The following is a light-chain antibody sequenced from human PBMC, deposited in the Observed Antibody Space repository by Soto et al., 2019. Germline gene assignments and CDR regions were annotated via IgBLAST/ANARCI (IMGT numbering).Light chain of an antibody. CDR1: SGDIAIYNF. J-gene: IGLJ3*02. CDR2: EVS. CDR3: TSYTRSSTWV. V-gene: IGLV2-14*01. Sequence: QSALTQPASVSGSLGQSITISCTGTSGDIAIYNFVSWFQQHPGKAPKLMIFEVSHRPSGVSDRFSGSKSGNTASLPISGLQAEDEADYYCTSYTRSSTWVFGGGTKLTVL.